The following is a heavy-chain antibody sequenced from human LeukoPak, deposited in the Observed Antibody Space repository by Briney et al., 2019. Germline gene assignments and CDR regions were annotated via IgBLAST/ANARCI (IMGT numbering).Heavy chain of an antibody. J-gene: IGHJ3*02. V-gene: IGHV3-48*03. Sequence: GGSLRLSCAASGFTFSSYEMNWVRQAPGKGLEWVSYISSSGSTIYYADSVKGRFTISRDNAKTSLYLQMNSLRAEDTAVYYCARDLGPHSSSPNSGAFDIWGQGTMVTVSS. D-gene: IGHD6-6*01. CDR1: GFTFSSYE. CDR2: ISSSGSTI. CDR3: ARDLGPHSSSPNSGAFDI.